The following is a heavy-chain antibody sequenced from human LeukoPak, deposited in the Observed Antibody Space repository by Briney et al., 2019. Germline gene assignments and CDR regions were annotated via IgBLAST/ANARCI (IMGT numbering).Heavy chain of an antibody. J-gene: IGHJ5*02. CDR3: ARSRQASGLFSS. V-gene: IGHV4-30-2*01. Sequence: SETLSLTCTVSGYAISSGGFTWNWIRQPPGKGLEWIGCIYDRGPASYNPSLKSRFTISVDRPKNQFFLNVTSLTAADTAVYYCARSRQASGLFSSWGQGTLVVVSS. CDR1: GYAISSGGFT. D-gene: IGHD3-10*01. CDR2: IYDRGPA.